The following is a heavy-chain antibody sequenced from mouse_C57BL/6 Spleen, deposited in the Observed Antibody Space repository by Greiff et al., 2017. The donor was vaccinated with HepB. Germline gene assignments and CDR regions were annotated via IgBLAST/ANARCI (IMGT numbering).Heavy chain of an antibody. D-gene: IGHD4-1*01. CDR1: GFTFSDYG. CDR2: ISNLAYSI. Sequence: EVQGVESGGGLVQPGGSLKLSCAASGFTFSDYGMAWVRQAPRKGPEWVAFISNLAYSIYYADTVTGRFTISRENAKNTLYLEMSSLRSEDTAMYYCARRSNWDWYFDVWGTGTTVTVSS. J-gene: IGHJ1*03. V-gene: IGHV5-15*01. CDR3: ARRSNWDWYFDV.